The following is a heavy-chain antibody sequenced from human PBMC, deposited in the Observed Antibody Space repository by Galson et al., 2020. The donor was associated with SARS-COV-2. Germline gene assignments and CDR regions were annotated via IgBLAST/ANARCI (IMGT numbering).Heavy chain of an antibody. D-gene: IGHD2-2*01. Sequence: TGGSLRLSCAASGFTLSSYAMHWVRPAQGKGLEWVAVITYDGSNKNYADPVKGRFTIPRDNSKTTLYLQMNSLRAEDTAVYYCARDYIVVVPAVNWEPAPYYYYGMDVWGQGTTVTVSS. CDR2: ITYDGSNK. CDR1: GFTLSSYA. V-gene: IGHV3-30-3*01. J-gene: IGHJ6*02. CDR3: ARDYIVVVPAVNWEPAPYYYYGMDV.